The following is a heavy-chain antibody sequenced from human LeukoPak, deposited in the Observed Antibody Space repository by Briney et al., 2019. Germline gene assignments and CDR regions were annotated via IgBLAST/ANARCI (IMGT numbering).Heavy chain of an antibody. CDR1: GGSISSSSYY. V-gene: IGHV4-39*07. CDR3: ARGLGVDP. D-gene: IGHD3-16*01. CDR2: IYYSGST. Sequence: PSETLSLTCTVSGGSISSSSYYWGWIRQPPGKGLEWIGSIYYSGSTYYNPSLKSRVTISVDTSKNQFSLKLSSVTAADTAVYYCARGLGVDPWGQGTLVTVSS. J-gene: IGHJ5*02.